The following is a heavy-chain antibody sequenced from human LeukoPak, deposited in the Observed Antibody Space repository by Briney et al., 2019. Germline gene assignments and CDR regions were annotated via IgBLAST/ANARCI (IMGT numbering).Heavy chain of an antibody. CDR2: ISWNSGSI. CDR1: GFTFDDYA. Sequence: SLRLSCAASGFTFDDYAMHWVRQAPGKGLEWVSGISWNSGSIGYADSVKGRFTISRDNAKNSLYLQMNSLRAEDTALYYCAKGAVAGMGGHFDYWGQGTLVTVSS. D-gene: IGHD6-19*01. CDR3: AKGAVAGMGGHFDY. V-gene: IGHV3-9*01. J-gene: IGHJ4*02.